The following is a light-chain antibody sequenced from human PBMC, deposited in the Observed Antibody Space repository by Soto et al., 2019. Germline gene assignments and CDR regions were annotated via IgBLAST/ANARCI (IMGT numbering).Light chain of an antibody. CDR3: SSYTANKVV. J-gene: IGLJ2*01. V-gene: IGLV2-14*01. CDR1: SSDVGAYNY. CDR2: DVS. Sequence: QSALTQPASVSGSPGQSITISCTGSSSDVGAYNYVSWYQQYPGKAPKLMIYDVSNRPSGVSSRFSGSKSGNTASLTISRLQAEDEADYYCSSYTANKVVFGGGTKLPV.